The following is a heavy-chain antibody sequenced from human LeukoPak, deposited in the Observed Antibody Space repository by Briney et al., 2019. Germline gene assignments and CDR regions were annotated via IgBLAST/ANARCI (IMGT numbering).Heavy chain of an antibody. CDR1: GFTVSSNY. D-gene: IGHD3-22*01. CDR3: ARDGNYYDSSGYYPHYFDY. J-gene: IGHJ4*02. V-gene: IGHV3-53*01. CDR2: IYSDGGT. Sequence: GGSLRLSCAASGFTVSSNYMSWVRQAPGKGLEWVSVIYSDGGTYYADSVKGRFTISRDNSKNTLYLQMNSLRAEDTAVYYCARDGNYYDSSGYYPHYFDYWGQGTLVTVSS.